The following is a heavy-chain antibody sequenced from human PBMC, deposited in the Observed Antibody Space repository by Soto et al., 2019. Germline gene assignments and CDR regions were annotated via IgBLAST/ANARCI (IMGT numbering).Heavy chain of an antibody. CDR1: GFTFSSYA. J-gene: IGHJ3*02. CDR2: IDYTGGYS. CDR3: AKDEDIVVVPAALEDAFDI. Sequence: GGSLRLSCAASGFTFSSYAMSWVRQAPGKGLEWVSTIDYTGGYSYYADSVKGRFTISRDNSQKTLDLQMNSLRAEDTAIYYCAKDEDIVVVPAALEDAFDIWGQGTMVTVSS. V-gene: IGHV3-23*01. D-gene: IGHD2-2*01.